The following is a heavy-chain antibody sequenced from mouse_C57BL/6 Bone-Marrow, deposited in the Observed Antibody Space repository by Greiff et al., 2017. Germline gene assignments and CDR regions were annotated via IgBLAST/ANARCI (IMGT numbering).Heavy chain of an antibody. D-gene: IGHD2-5*01. Sequence: VQLQPSGAELVRPGASVKLSCTASGFNIKDDYMHWVKQRPEQGLEWIGWIDPENGDTAYASKFQGKATITADTSSNTAYLQLSSLTSEDTAVYYCTTYYSNSYYFDYWGQGTTLTVSS. J-gene: IGHJ2*01. V-gene: IGHV14-4*01. CDR1: GFNIKDDY. CDR3: TTYYSNSYYFDY. CDR2: IDPENGDT.